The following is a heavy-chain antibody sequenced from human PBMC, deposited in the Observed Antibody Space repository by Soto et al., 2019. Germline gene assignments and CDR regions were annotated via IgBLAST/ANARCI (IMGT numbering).Heavy chain of an antibody. CDR2: IVYDGRNK. J-gene: IGHJ6*02. CDR1: GFTFSSYG. Sequence: PGGSLRLSCAASGFTFSSYGMHWVRQAPGKGLEWVAVIVYDGRNKHYADSVKGRFIISRDNSKNTLYLQMNSLTAEDTAVYYCAKDFWEYCLSTSCGGLMDVWGQGTTVTVSS. D-gene: IGHD2-2*01. V-gene: IGHV3-30*18. CDR3: AKDFWEYCLSTSCGGLMDV.